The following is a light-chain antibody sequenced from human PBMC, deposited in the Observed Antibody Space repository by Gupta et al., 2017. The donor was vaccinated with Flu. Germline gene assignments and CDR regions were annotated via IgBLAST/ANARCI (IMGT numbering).Light chain of an antibody. CDR2: KAS. J-gene: IGKJ2*01. V-gene: IGKV1-5*03. Sequence: PSTLSASVGDTVTITCLASQSISTWLAWYQQKSGKAPKLLIYKASTLGSGVPSRFGGSGSGTEFSLTITGLQPDDSATYYCQQYHSLLYTFGQGTKLQIK. CDR1: QSISTW. CDR3: QQYHSLLYT.